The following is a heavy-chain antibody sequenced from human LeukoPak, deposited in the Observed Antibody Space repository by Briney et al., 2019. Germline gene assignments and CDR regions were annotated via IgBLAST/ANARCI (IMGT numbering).Heavy chain of an antibody. CDR2: IRYDGSNK. D-gene: IGHD2-2*02. CDR3: AKAPTFCSSTSCYNFDY. CDR1: GFTFSSYG. Sequence: GGSLRLSRAASGFTFSSYGMHWVRQAPGKGLEWVAFIRYDGSNKYYADSVKGRFTISRDNSKNTLYLQMNSLRAEDTAVYYCAKAPTFCSSTSCYNFDYWGQGTLVTVSS. J-gene: IGHJ4*02. V-gene: IGHV3-30*02.